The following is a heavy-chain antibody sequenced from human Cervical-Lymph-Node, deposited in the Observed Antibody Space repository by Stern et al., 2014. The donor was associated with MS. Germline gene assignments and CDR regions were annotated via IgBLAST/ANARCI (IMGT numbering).Heavy chain of an antibody. V-gene: IGHV1-2*06. CDR1: GYSFTDFN. CDR2: ISPHTGGA. J-gene: IGHJ6*02. Sequence: QVQLMQSGAEVKKPGASVKVSCKASGYSFTDFNTHWVRQAPGQGLEWMGRISPHTGGARYAEKFQGRVTMTRDTSITTAYIELDRLTSDDTAVYYCATHGGSSFQMDVWGQGTTVTVSS. D-gene: IGHD6-13*01. CDR3: ATHGGSSFQMDV.